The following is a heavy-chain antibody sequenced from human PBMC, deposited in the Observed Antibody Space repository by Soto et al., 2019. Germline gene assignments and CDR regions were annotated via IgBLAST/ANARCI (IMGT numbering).Heavy chain of an antibody. D-gene: IGHD1-1*01. Sequence: PGESLKISCKGSGYSFTSYWISWVRQMPGKGLEWMGRIDPSDSYTNYSPSFQGRVTISADRSVSTAFPQWSSLEASGTAIYYCARRLSGPKEEYNAYYFYGLDVWGQGTTVTVSS. CDR1: GYSFTSYW. CDR3: ARRLSGPKEEYNAYYFYGLDV. J-gene: IGHJ6*02. CDR2: IDPSDSYT. V-gene: IGHV5-10-1*01.